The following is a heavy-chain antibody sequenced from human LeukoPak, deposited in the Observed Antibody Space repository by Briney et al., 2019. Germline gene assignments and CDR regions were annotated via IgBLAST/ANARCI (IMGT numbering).Heavy chain of an antibody. CDR2: ISAYNGNT. CDR3: ARAFGDYVGVYYYYYYMDV. Sequence: ASVKVSCKASGYTFTSYGISWVRQAPGQGLEWMGWISAYNGNTNYAQKLQGRVTMTRNTSISTAYMELSSLRSEDTGVYYCARAFGDYVGVYYYYYYMDVWGKGTTVTISS. D-gene: IGHD4-17*01. CDR1: GYTFTSYG. V-gene: IGHV1-18*01. J-gene: IGHJ6*03.